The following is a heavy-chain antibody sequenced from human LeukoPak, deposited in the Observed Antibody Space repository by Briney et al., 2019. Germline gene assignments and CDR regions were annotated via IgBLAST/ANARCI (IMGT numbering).Heavy chain of an antibody. D-gene: IGHD4-23*01. CDR3: ARDRVVGNSGSDFDY. CDR1: GYTFTNYD. CDR2: MSPNSGNT. Sequence: ASVKVSCKASGYTFTNYDINWVRQVTGQGLEWMGWMSPNSGNTGYAQRFQGRVTMTRDTSITTAYMELSSLVSEDTAVYYCARDRVVGNSGSDFDYWGQGTLVTVSS. J-gene: IGHJ4*02. V-gene: IGHV1-8*01.